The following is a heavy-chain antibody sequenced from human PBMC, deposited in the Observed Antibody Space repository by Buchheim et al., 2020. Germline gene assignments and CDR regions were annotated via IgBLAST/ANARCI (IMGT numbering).Heavy chain of an antibody. CDR1: GFTFSSYG. CDR3: AKDIALRRGSGYYYRDNWFDP. Sequence: QVQLVESGGGVVQPGRSLRLSCAASGFTFSSYGMHWVRQAPGKGLAWVAVISYDGSNKYYADSVKGRFTISRDNSKNTLYLQMNSLRAEDTAVYYCAKDIALRRGSGYYYRDNWFDPWGQGTL. V-gene: IGHV3-30*18. J-gene: IGHJ5*02. CDR2: ISYDGSNK. D-gene: IGHD3-22*01.